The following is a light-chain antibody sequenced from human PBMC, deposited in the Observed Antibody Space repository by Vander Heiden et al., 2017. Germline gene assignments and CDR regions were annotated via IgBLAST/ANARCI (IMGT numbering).Light chain of an antibody. CDR1: QSLLDSDDGNTY. J-gene: IGKJ4*01. V-gene: IGKV2-40*01. CDR3: MHRIEVLPT. CDR2: TLS. Sequence: VVTQTPLYLTVAPGEAASISCRSRQSLLDSDDGNTYLYWYLQKPGQSPHSLIETLSSRASGVPDRLTGSGSGTDVTLKTSRVEAEDVGVYYRMHRIEVLPTFGGGTKVEIK.